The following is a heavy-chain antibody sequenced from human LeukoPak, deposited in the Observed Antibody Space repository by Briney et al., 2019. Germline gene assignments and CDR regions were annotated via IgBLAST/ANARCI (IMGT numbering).Heavy chain of an antibody. V-gene: IGHV4-4*07. CDR1: GGSISGYY. Sequence: SETLSLTCTVSGGSISGYYWSWIRQPAGKGLEWIGRIYTSGSANYNPSLKSRVTMSVDTSKNQFSLKLSSVTAADTAVYYCARDSGVVPAASYDWFDPWGQGTLVTVSS. D-gene: IGHD2-2*01. CDR3: ARDSGVVPAASYDWFDP. CDR2: IYTSGSA. J-gene: IGHJ5*02.